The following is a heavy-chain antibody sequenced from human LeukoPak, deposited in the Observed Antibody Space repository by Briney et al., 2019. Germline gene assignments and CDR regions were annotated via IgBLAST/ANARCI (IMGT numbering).Heavy chain of an antibody. CDR2: IIPIFGTA. CDR1: GGTFSSYA. Sequence: GASVKVSCKASGGTFSSYAISWVRQAPGQGPEWMGGIIPIFGTANYAQKFQGRVTITADESTSTAYMELSSLRSEDTAVYYCASPADYGSGSYYTYWGQGTLVTVSS. D-gene: IGHD3-10*01. J-gene: IGHJ4*02. CDR3: ASPADYGSGSYYTY. V-gene: IGHV1-69*13.